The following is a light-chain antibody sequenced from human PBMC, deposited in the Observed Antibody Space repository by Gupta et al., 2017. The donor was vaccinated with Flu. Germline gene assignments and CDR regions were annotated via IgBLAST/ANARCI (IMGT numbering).Light chain of an antibody. CDR3: QSYDSSLSGSL. V-gene: IGLV1-40*01. CDR2: ANT. Sequence: TLSCTGTYSSIGAGYDVDCYQQRPGAAPNVLIYANTSRPPEVPDRFSASKCGTSAALAITGLQADDDASYYCQSYDSSLSGSLFGGGTELTVL. J-gene: IGLJ3*02. CDR1: YSSIGAGYD.